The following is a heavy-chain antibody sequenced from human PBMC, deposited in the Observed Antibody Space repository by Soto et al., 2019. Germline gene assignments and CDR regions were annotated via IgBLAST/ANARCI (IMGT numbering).Heavy chain of an antibody. J-gene: IGHJ6*02. Sequence: GGSLRLSCVASRFILSNAWMSWVRQSPGKGLEWVGQIKSKTDGGTTEYAPPVKGRFIISRDDSKNMVYLQMNSLKIEDTAVYYCVWEGSSSDPDFQYYGMDVWGQGTTVTVSS. CDR3: VWEGSSSDPDFQYYGMDV. CDR1: RFILSNAW. V-gene: IGHV3-15*01. CDR2: IKSKTDGGTT. D-gene: IGHD6-6*01.